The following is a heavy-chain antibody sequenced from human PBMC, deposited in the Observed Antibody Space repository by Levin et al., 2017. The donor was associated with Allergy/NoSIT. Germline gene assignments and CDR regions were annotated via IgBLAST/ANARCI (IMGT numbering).Heavy chain of an antibody. D-gene: IGHD5-18*01. CDR3: ARGYRLGSRRRHPLGGVDTAMGLRPPAPNWFDP. CDR2: INHSGST. J-gene: IGHJ5*02. CDR1: GGSFSGYY. Sequence: PSETLSLTCAVYGGSFSGYYWSWIRQPPGKGLEWIGEINHSGSTNYNPSLKSRVTISVDTSKNQFSLKLSSVTAADTAVYYCARGYRLGSRRRHPLGGVDTAMGLRPPAPNWFDPWGQGTLVTVSS. V-gene: IGHV4-34*01.